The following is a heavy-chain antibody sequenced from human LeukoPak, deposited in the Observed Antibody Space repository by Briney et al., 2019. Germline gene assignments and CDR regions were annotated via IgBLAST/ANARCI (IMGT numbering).Heavy chain of an antibody. CDR3: AKVQAGADYFDY. CDR2: ISGSGGST. V-gene: IGHV3-23*01. Sequence: GGSLRLSCAASGFTFSSYAMRWVRQAPGKGLEWVSAISGSGGSTYYADPVKGRFTISRDNSKNTLYLQMNSLRAEDTAVYYCAKVQAGADYFDYWGQGTLVTVSS. J-gene: IGHJ4*02. D-gene: IGHD1-26*01. CDR1: GFTFSSYA.